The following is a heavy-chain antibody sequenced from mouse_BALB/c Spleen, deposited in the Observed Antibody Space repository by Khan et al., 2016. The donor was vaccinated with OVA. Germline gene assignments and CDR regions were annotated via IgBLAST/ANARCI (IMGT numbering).Heavy chain of an antibody. J-gene: IGHJ2*01. CDR1: GYTFTSYT. V-gene: IGHV1-4*01. CDR2: INPSSGYT. Sequence: VQLQHSGAELARPGASVKMSCKASGYTFTSYTMHWVKQRPGQGLEWIGYINPSSGYTKYNQKFKDKATLTADKYSSTAYRQLSSLTSEDSAVYYCASTHEKWGQGTTLTVSS. CDR3: ASTHEK.